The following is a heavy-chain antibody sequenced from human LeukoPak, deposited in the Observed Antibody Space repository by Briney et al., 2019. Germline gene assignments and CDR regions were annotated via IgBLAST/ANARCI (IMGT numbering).Heavy chain of an antibody. CDR2: INHSGST. V-gene: IGHV4-34*01. CDR1: GGSFSGYY. CDR3: VRGKLRQWLVRGPDRKSYRDLAYFDY. Sequence: SETLSLTCAVYGGSFSGYYWSWIRQPPGKGLEWIGEINHSGSTNYNPSLKSRVTISVDTSKNQFSLKLSSVTAADTAVYYCVRGKLRQWLVRGPDRKSYRDLAYFDYWGQGTLVTVSS. J-gene: IGHJ4*02. D-gene: IGHD6-19*01.